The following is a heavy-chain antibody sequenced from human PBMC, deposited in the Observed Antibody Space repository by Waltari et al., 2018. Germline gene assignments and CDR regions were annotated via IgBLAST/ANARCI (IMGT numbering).Heavy chain of an antibody. J-gene: IGHJ6*02. CDR1: GDTITNYA. V-gene: IGHV1-69*08. CDR2: IIPIFATV. Sequence: QVQLVQSGAEVKTPGSSVMVSCKVSGDTITNYAIHWVRQAPGQGLEWVGRIIPIFATVNFAQKFQDRVTITAATSTSTAYMEVSSLRSDDTAMYYCAVTLSAAPFYGLDVWGQGTTVTVFS. CDR3: AVTLSAAPFYGLDV. D-gene: IGHD6-13*01.